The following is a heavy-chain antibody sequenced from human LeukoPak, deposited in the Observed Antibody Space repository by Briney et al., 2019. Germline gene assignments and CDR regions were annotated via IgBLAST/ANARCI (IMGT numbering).Heavy chain of an antibody. CDR1: GFTFSSYS. J-gene: IGHJ4*02. V-gene: IGHV3-48*04. CDR3: ARDHTMITFGGVIVTTPYDY. D-gene: IGHD3-16*02. CDR2: ISSSSSTI. Sequence: GGSLRLSCAASGFTFSSYSIDWVRQAPGKGLEWLSYISSSSSTIYYADSVKGRFTISRDNAKNSVYLQMNSLRAEDTAVYYCARDHTMITFGGVIVTTPYDYWGQGTLVTVSS.